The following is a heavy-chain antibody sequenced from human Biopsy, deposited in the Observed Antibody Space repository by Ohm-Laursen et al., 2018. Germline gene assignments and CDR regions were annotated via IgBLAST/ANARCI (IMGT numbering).Heavy chain of an antibody. Sequence: GTLSLTWTVSGDSISSYYWSWIRQPPGKGLEWIGYVYYTGSTDYNPSLQSRVSISVDTSRNQVSLTLSSVTAADTAVYYCARDSGILNYGNFKYYHYYGMDVWGQGTKVTVSS. D-gene: IGHD4-11*01. CDR3: ARDSGILNYGNFKYYHYYGMDV. V-gene: IGHV4-59*01. CDR1: GDSISSYY. CDR2: VYYTGST. J-gene: IGHJ6*02.